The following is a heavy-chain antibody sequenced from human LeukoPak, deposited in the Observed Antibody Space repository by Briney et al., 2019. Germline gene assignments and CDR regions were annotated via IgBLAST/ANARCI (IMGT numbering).Heavy chain of an antibody. CDR3: GSGPKAGGPHHDMDV. CDR2: ISAYSGDT. D-gene: IGHD2-15*01. Sequence: ASVKVSCKASGDTFTSCGISWVRQAPGQGLEWMGWISAYSGDTNYAQKFQGRATMTTVTSTSTAYMELRSLSSDDTAVYYCGSGPKAGGPHHDMDVWGRGTTVTVSS. CDR1: GDTFTSCG. J-gene: IGHJ6*02. V-gene: IGHV1-18*01.